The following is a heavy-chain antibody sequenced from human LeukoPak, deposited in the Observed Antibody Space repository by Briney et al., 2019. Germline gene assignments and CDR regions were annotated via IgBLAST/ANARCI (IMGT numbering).Heavy chain of an antibody. V-gene: IGHV4-59*12. CDR2: IYYSGST. J-gene: IGHJ4*02. D-gene: IGHD6-19*01. Sequence: SETLSLTCNVSGGSISNYYWSWIRQPPGKGLEWIGDIYYSGSTNYNPSLKSRVTISVDTSKNLFSLNLSSVTAADTAVYYCAREQSASSRYYFDYWGQGTLVSVSS. CDR3: AREQSASSRYYFDY. CDR1: GGSISNYY.